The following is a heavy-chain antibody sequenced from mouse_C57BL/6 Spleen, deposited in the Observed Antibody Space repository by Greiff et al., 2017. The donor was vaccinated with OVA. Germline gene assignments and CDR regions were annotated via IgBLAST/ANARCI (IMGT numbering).Heavy chain of an antibody. CDR2: ISDGGSYT. J-gene: IGHJ4*01. D-gene: IGHD2-5*01. Sequence: DVKLVESGGGLVKPGGSLKLSCAASGFTFSSYAMSWVRQTPETRLEWVATISDGGSYTYYPDNVTGRFTISRDNAKNNLYLQMSHLKSEDTAMYYCARGGYSNYVNYAMDYWGQGTSVTVSS. V-gene: IGHV5-4*03. CDR1: GFTFSSYA. CDR3: ARGGYSNYVNYAMDY.